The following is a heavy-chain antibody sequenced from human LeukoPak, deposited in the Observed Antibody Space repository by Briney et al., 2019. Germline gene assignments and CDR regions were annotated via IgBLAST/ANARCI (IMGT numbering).Heavy chain of an antibody. J-gene: IGHJ4*02. CDR2: ISGSGTYI. D-gene: IGHD3-10*01. CDR1: GFTFSTYF. CDR3: ARDKEKGGSGSKFDY. Sequence: GGSLRLSCAASGFTFSTYFINWVRQAPGKGLEWVSSISGSGTYIYYADSVKGRFTISRDNAKNSLYLHMNSLRAEDTAVYYCARDKEKGGSGSKFDYWGQGTLVTVSS. V-gene: IGHV3-21*01.